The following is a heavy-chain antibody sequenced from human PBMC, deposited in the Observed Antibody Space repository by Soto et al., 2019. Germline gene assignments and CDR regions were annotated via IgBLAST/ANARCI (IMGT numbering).Heavy chain of an antibody. CDR3: AYSSGWYRHDV. J-gene: IGHJ3*01. CDR1: GDSISSPKW. CDR2: LLHSGTT. Sequence: QVQLQESGPGLVKPSGTLSLTCAVSGDSISSPKWWTWLRQPPGKGLEWIGDLLHSGTTNYNPSLKXXVILSVDKSQNQFSLSLTPVTAADTAIYYCAYSSGWYRHDVWGQGTSVTVSS. D-gene: IGHD6-19*01. V-gene: IGHV4-4*02.